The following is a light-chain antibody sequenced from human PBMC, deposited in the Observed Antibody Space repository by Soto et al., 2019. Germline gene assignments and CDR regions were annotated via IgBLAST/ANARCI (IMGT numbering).Light chain of an antibody. J-gene: IGKJ1*01. V-gene: IGKV3-15*01. Sequence: EIVVTQSPATQSVSPGERVTLSCRASQSVSSSLAWYQQRPGQAPRLLIYDTSTRAPGIAARFSGSGSGTEFTLTISSLQSEDVAVYYCQQYVHWPPGTFGQGTKVDIK. CDR3: QQYVHWPPGT. CDR2: DTS. CDR1: QSVSSS.